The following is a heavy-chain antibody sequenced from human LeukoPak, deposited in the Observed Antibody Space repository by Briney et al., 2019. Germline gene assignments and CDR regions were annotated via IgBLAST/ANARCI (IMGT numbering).Heavy chain of an antibody. Sequence: PGGSLRLSCAASGFTFSSYGMHWVRQAPGKGPEWVAVISYDGSNKYYADSVKGRFTISRDNSKNTLYLQMNSLRAEDTAVYYCAKGDYDILTGYLYYYYGMDVWGQGTTVTVSS. J-gene: IGHJ6*02. CDR2: ISYDGSNK. D-gene: IGHD3-9*01. CDR1: GFTFSSYG. V-gene: IGHV3-30*18. CDR3: AKGDYDILTGYLYYYYGMDV.